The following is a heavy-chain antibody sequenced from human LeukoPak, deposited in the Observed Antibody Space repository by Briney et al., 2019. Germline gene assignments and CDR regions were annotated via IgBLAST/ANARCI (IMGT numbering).Heavy chain of an antibody. CDR1: GGSISSSSYY. J-gene: IGHJ4*02. CDR2: INHNGST. CDR3: ATLIAAAYDY. D-gene: IGHD6-25*01. Sequence: SETLSLTCTVSGGSISSSSYYWGWIRQPPGKGLEWIGEINHNGSTNYNPSLKSRVTISVDTSKNQFSLKLSSVTAADTAVYYCATLIAAAYDYWGQGTLVTVSS. V-gene: IGHV4-39*07.